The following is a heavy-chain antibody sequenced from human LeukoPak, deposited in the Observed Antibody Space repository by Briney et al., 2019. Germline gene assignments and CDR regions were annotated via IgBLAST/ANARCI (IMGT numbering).Heavy chain of an antibody. V-gene: IGHV1-24*01. J-gene: IGHJ5*02. CDR2: FDPEDGET. CDR3: ARKTLYGSGKSWFDP. D-gene: IGHD3-10*01. CDR1: GYTLTELS. Sequence: ASVKVSCKVSGYTLTELSMHWVRQAPGKGLEWMGGFDPEDGETIYAQKFQDRVTMTRNTSISTAYMELSGLRSEDTAMYYCARKTLYGSGKSWFDPWGQGTLVTVSS.